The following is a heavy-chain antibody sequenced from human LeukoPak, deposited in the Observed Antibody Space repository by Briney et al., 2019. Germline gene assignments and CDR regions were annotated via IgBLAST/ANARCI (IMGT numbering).Heavy chain of an antibody. J-gene: IGHJ4*02. CDR1: GGSISSYY. D-gene: IGHD3-22*01. CDR2: IYYSGST. V-gene: IGHV4-59*01. Sequence: SQTLSLTCTVSGGSISSYYWGWIRQPPGKGLEWIGYIYYSGSTNYNPSLKSRVTISVDTSKNQFSLKLSSVTAADTAVYYCARRRYYYDSSGYYFDYWGQGTLVTVSS. CDR3: ARRRYYYDSSGYYFDY.